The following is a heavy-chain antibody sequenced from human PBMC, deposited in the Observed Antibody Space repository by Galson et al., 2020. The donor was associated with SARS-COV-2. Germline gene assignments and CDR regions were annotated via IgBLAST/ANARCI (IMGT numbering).Heavy chain of an antibody. CDR3: ARVFDY. CDR1: GGSISSSSYY. J-gene: IGHJ4*02. Sequence: TLSLTCTVSGGSISSSSYYWGWIRQPPGKGLEWIGSINYSGRTFYNPSLKSRVSISVDTSKNQFSLKVTSVTAADTAIYYCARVFDYWGQGALVTVSS. CDR2: INYSGRT. V-gene: IGHV4-39*07.